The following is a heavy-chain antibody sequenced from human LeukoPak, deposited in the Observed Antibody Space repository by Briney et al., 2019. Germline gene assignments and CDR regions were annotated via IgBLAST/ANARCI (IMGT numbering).Heavy chain of an antibody. CDR3: ARGSYGSGSYTFDY. CDR1: GFTFSTFA. CDR2: ISSSSSYI. J-gene: IGHJ4*02. V-gene: IGHV3-21*01. D-gene: IGHD3-10*01. Sequence: KAGGSLRLSCAASGFTFSTFAMIWVRQAPGKGLECVSSISSSSSYIYYADSVKGRFTISRDNAKNSLYLQMNSLRAEDTAVYYCARGSYGSGSYTFDYWGQGTLVTVSS.